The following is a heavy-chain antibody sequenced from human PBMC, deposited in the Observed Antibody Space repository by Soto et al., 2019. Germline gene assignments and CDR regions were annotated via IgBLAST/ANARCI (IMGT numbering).Heavy chain of an antibody. D-gene: IGHD1-26*01. CDR2: IRGSGGST. Sequence: PGGSLRLSCAASGFTFNGYVMSWVRQAPGKGLEWVSAIRGSGGSTYYADSVKGRFAISRDNSKNTLFLQMHSLRAEDTAVYYCAKLGGSYPSYFFDYWGQGTLVTVSS. CDR1: GFTFNGYV. V-gene: IGHV3-23*01. J-gene: IGHJ4*02. CDR3: AKLGGSYPSYFFDY.